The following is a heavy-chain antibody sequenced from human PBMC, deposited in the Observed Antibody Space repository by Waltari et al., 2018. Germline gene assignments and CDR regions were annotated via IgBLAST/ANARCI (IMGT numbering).Heavy chain of an antibody. Sequence: QVQLQESGPGLVKPSQTLSLTCPVSGGSISSGRYYWTWIRQPAGKGLEWIGRIYASGSTNYNPSLKSRVTISVDTPRNQFSLKLTSVTAADTAVYYCARDTEYYYDDSGFVFDIWGQGTMVTVSS. CDR3: ARDTEYYYDDSGFVFDI. V-gene: IGHV4-61*02. D-gene: IGHD3-22*01. CDR1: GGSISSGRYY. J-gene: IGHJ3*02. CDR2: IYASGST.